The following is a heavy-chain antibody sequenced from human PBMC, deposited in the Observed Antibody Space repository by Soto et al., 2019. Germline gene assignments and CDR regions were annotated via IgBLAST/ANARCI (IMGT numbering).Heavy chain of an antibody. Sequence: ASLKVSCKASGYTFTSYNMHCVRQAPGQGLEWMGIINPSGGSTSYAQKFQGRVTMTRDTSTSTVYMELSSLRSEDTAVYYCAREGTAMADPNFDYWGQGTLVTVSS. CDR2: INPSGGST. V-gene: IGHV1-46*01. J-gene: IGHJ4*02. D-gene: IGHD5-18*01. CDR3: AREGTAMADPNFDY. CDR1: GYTFTSYN.